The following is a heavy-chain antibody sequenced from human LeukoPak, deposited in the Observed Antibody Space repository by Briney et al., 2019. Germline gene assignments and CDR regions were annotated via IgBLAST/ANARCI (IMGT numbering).Heavy chain of an antibody. Sequence: GGSLRLSCAASGFTFRSYEMNWVRQAPGKGLEWVSYISSSGTINYADSVKGRFTISRDNAKNSLYLHMNSLRAEDTAVYYCARGGYCSGGTCYSYNAFDLWGQGTMVTVSS. D-gene: IGHD2-15*01. J-gene: IGHJ3*01. CDR2: ISSSGTI. CDR1: GFTFRSYE. CDR3: ARGGYCSGGTCYSYNAFDL. V-gene: IGHV3-48*03.